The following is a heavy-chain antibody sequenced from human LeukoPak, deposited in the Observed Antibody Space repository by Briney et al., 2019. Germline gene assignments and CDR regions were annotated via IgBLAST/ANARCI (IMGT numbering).Heavy chain of an antibody. J-gene: IGHJ6*01. V-gene: IGHV5-51*01. Sequence: GESLKISLKGPGYSLNKYWLARVRQMPGQGLEWMGSIYPGDSDTSYSPSFQGQVTISADKSLNTAYLQWTSPKASDIAMYYCARGCCGSSTCNYGRDVCGQGTTVTVSS. CDR2: IYPGDSDT. CDR1: GYSLNKYW. CDR3: ARGCCGSSTCNYGRDV. D-gene: IGHD2-2*01.